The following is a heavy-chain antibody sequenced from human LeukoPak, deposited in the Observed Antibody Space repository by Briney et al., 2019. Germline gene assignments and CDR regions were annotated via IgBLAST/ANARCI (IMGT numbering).Heavy chain of an antibody. J-gene: IGHJ4*02. V-gene: IGHV4-59*01. CDR2: IYYSGST. Sequence: SETLSLTCAVYGGSFSGYYWSWIRQPPGKGLEWIGYIYYSGSTNYNPSLKSRVTISVDTSKNQFSLKLSSVTAADTAVYYCARQGAPPYVGLDYWGQGTLVTVSS. CDR3: ARQGAPPYVGLDY. CDR1: GGSFSGYY. D-gene: IGHD1-26*01.